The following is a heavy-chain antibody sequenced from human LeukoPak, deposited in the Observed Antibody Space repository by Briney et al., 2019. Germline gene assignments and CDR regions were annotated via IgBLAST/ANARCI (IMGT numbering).Heavy chain of an antibody. V-gene: IGHV1-46*01. CDR3: ARGYCSGGSCYYYHYYYYMDV. D-gene: IGHD2-15*01. Sequence: ASVKVSCKASGYTFTSYYMHWVRQAPGQGLEWMGIINPSGGSTSYAQKFQGRVTMSRNTSTSTVYMELSSLRSEDTAVYYCARGYCSGGSCYYYHYYYYMDVWGKGTTVTVSS. J-gene: IGHJ6*03. CDR1: GYTFTSYY. CDR2: INPSGGST.